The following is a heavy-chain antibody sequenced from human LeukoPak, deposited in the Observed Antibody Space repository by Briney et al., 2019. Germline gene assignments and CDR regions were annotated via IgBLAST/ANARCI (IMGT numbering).Heavy chain of an antibody. D-gene: IGHD3-10*01. CDR1: GYTFTGYY. CDR2: INPNSGGT. V-gene: IGHV1-2*02. J-gene: IGHJ5*02. CDR3: ARDNVGSGSYYNRWFDP. Sequence: ASVKVSCKASGYTFTGYYMHWVRQAPGQGLEWMGWINPNSGGTNYAQKFQGRVTMPRDTSISTAYVELSRLRSDDTAVYYCARDNVGSGSYYNRWFDPWGQGTMVTVSS.